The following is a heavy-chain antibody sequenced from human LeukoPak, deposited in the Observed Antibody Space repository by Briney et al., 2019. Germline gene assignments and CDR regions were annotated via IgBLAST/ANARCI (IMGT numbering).Heavy chain of an antibody. V-gene: IGHV3-21*04. D-gene: IGHD5-18*01. CDR2: IRSDSSYK. J-gene: IGHJ4*02. CDR1: GFPFISFN. CDR3: AKDLSGYSYGAIDY. Sequence: NPGGSLRLSCAASGFPFISFNMIWVRRAPGKGLEWVSSIRSDSSYKYYADSVKGRFTISRDNAKNSLYLQMNSLRAEDTALYYCAKDLSGYSYGAIDYWGQGTLVTVSS.